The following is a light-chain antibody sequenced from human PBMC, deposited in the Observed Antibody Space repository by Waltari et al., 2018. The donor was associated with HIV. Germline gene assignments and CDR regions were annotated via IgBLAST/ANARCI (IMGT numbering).Light chain of an antibody. J-gene: IGKJ2*01. V-gene: IGKV3-20*01. Sequence: EIVLTQSPGTLSLSPGERATLSCRAGQIITDSHLAWYQQRPGQAPRILIYDATSRATGIPDRFSGSGSGTDFTLTISRLEPEDFAVYYCHQYGDSPRTFGQGTKVDMK. CDR1: QIITDSH. CDR2: DAT. CDR3: HQYGDSPRT.